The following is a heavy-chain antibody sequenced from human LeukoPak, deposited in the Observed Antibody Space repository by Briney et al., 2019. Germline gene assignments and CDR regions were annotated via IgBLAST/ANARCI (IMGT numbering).Heavy chain of an antibody. D-gene: IGHD6-19*01. CDR3: ASVYSSGWDFGA. J-gene: IGHJ5*02. CDR1: GYTFTAYY. V-gene: IGHV1-2*02. Sequence: ASVRVSCKTSGYTFTAYYMHWVRQAPGQGLEWMGWINPNSGDTNYAQNFQGRVTMTRDTSISTVYMELSGLRSEDTAVYYCASVYSSGWDFGAWGQGTLVTVSS. CDR2: INPNSGDT.